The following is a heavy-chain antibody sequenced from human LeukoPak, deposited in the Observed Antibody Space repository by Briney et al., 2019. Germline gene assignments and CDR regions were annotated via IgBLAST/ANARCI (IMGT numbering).Heavy chain of an antibody. J-gene: IGHJ6*02. D-gene: IGHD3-3*01. CDR3: ARDPYDFWSGYSYYYGMDV. Sequence: GSSVKVSCKASGGTFSSYAISWVRQAPGQGLEWMGRIIPILGIANYAQKLQGRVTMTTDTSTSTAYMELRSLRSDDTAVYYCARDPYDFWSGYSYYYGMDVWGQGTTVTVSS. V-gene: IGHV1-69*04. CDR2: IIPILGIA. CDR1: GGTFSSYA.